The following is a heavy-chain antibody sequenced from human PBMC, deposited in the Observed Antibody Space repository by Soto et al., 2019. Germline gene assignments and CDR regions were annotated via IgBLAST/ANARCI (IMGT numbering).Heavy chain of an antibody. D-gene: IGHD3-10*01. CDR3: ARDPRAADY. J-gene: IGHJ4*02. CDR2: IYSGGST. V-gene: IGHV3-66*01. CDR1: GFTVSTKY. Sequence: GGSLGLSCAASGFTVSTKYMSWVRQAPGKGLEWVSVIYSGGSTFYADSVRGRFTISRDNSKNTVNLQMNSLRAEDTAVYYCARDPRAADYWGQGTLVTVSS.